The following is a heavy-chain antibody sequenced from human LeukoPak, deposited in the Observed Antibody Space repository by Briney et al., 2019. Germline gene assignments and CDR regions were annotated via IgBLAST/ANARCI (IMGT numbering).Heavy chain of an antibody. CDR2: ISSSSKYI. CDR3: AREPFWSGYYSNLHFDY. D-gene: IGHD3-3*01. J-gene: IGHJ4*02. Sequence: GGSLRLSCATSGFTFSRYTMNWVRQAPGKGLEWVSSISSSSKYIYYADSVKGRFTISRDNAKNSLYLQMNSLRAEDTAVYYCAREPFWSGYYSNLHFDYWGQGILVTVSS. CDR1: GFTFSRYT. V-gene: IGHV3-21*01.